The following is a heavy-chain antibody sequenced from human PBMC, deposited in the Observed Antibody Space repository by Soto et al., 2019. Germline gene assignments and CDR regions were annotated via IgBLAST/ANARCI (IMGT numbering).Heavy chain of an antibody. CDR3: ARGPRGNYGYPPYFDY. CDR2: IYYSGST. CDR1: GSSISSYY. V-gene: IGHV4-59*01. Sequence: SETLSLTCTASGSSISSYYWSWIRQPPGKGLEWIGYIYYSGSTNYNHSLKSRVTISVDTSQNQFSLKLSSVTAADTALYYCARGPRGNYGYPPYFDYWGRGTLVTVSS. D-gene: IGHD3-10*01. J-gene: IGHJ4*02.